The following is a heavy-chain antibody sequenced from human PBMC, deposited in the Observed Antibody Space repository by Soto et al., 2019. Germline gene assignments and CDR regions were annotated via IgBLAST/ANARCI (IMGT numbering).Heavy chain of an antibody. Sequence: GGSLRLSCAASGFTFSSYAMHWVRQAPGKGLEWVAVISYDGSNKYYADSVKGRFTISRDNSKNTLYLQMNSLRAEDTAVYYCARVSYDARYYYYGMDVWGQGTTVTVSS. D-gene: IGHD3-3*01. CDR2: ISYDGSNK. CDR1: GFTFSSYA. J-gene: IGHJ6*02. CDR3: ARVSYDARYYYYGMDV. V-gene: IGHV3-30-3*01.